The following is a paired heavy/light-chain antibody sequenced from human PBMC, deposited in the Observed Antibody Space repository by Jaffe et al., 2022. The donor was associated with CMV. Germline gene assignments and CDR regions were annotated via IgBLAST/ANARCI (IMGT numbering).Heavy chain of an antibody. Sequence: QVQLVQSGAEMKKPGDSVKVSCKASGYMFSNYGISWVRQVPGQGLEWMGWISSFKGIINYAQNFQGRVTMTTDTSTSTAYMELRSLRSDDTAVYYCARVSAGIAVTGSGYFDYWGQGTLVTVAS. D-gene: IGHD6-19*01. V-gene: IGHV1-18*04. CDR2: ISSFKGII. CDR1: GYMFSNYG. J-gene: IGHJ4*02. CDR3: ARVSAGIAVTGSGYFDY.
Light chain of an antibody. CDR3: QVWESNSDPLV. CDR2: YDS. CDR1: NIGRKS. Sequence: SYILTQPPSVSVAPGETARITCGGDNIGRKSVHWYQQKPGQAPVVVIYYDSDRPSGIPERFSASNSGNTATLTITRVEAGDEADYYCQVWESNSDPLVFGGGTKLTVL. V-gene: IGLV3-21*01. J-gene: IGLJ3*02.